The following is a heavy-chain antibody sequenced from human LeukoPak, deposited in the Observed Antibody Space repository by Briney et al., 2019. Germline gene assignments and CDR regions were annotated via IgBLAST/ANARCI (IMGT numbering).Heavy chain of an antibody. CDR3: AETGEISSI. J-gene: IGHJ3*02. D-gene: IGHD1-14*01. CDR1: GGSISSYY. Sequence: SETLSLTCTVSGGSISSYYWSWIRQPPGKGLGWIGYIYYSGSTNYNPSLKSRVTLSLDTSKNQFSLNLTSVTAADTALYYCAETGEISSIWGRGTMVTVSS. V-gene: IGHV4-59*03. CDR2: IYYSGST.